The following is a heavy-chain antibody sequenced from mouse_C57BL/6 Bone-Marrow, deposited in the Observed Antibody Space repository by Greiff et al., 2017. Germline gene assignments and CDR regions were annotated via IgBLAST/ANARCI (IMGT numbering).Heavy chain of an antibody. CDR3: AGGGLLAWFAD. D-gene: IGHD2-3*01. V-gene: IGHV8-12*01. J-gene: IGHJ3*01. Sequence: QVTLKESGPGILQSSQTLSLTCSFSGFSLSTSGMGVSWIRQPSGKGLEWLAHIYWDDDKRYNPSLKSRRTISKDTSRNQVFLKSTSVDTADTATYYGAGGGLLAWFADWGQGALVTVS. CDR1: GFSLSTSGMG. CDR2: IYWDDDK.